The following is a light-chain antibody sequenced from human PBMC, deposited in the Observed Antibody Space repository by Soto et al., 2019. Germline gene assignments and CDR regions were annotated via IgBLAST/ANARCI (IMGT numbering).Light chain of an antibody. CDR1: QSVNSSC. J-gene: IGKJ1*01. CDR2: GAS. Sequence: EIVLTQSPGTLSLSPGERATLSCRASQSVNSSCLAWYQQKPAQAPRLFISGASSRATGIPDRFSGSGSGTDFTLTISRLESEDFAVYYCQQYGSSPRTFGQGTKVDIK. V-gene: IGKV3-20*01. CDR3: QQYGSSPRT.